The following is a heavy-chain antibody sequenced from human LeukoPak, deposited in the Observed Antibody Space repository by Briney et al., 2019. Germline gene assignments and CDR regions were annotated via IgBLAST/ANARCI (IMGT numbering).Heavy chain of an antibody. CDR1: GGSISSYY. CDR3: ASGEYSSSLSTVDY. D-gene: IGHD6-6*01. CDR2: INHSGST. V-gene: IGHV4-34*01. J-gene: IGHJ4*02. Sequence: SETLSLTCTVSGGSISSYYWSWIRQPPGKGLEWIREINHSGSTNYNPSLKSRVTISVDTSKNQFSLKLSSVTAADTAVYYCASGEYSSSLSTVDYWGQGTLVTVSS.